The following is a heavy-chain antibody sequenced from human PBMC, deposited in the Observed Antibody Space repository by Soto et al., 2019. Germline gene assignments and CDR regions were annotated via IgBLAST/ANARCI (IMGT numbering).Heavy chain of an antibody. D-gene: IGHD1-1*01. CDR2: MNPYSGNT. CDR3: ARSGRAKSDY. CDR1: GYTFTTYD. V-gene: IGHV1-8*01. Sequence: VKVSCKASGYTFTTYDISWVRQATGQGLEWMGWMNPYSGNTGYAPKFQGRVIMTMDTSISTAYMELSSLRSEDTAVYFCARSGRAKSDYWGQGTLVTVSS. J-gene: IGHJ4*02.